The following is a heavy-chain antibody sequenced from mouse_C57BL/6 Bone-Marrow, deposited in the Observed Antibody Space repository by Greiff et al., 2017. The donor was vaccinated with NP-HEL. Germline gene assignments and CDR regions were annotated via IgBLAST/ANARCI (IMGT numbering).Heavy chain of an antibody. CDR1: GFTFSDYG. CDR2: ISSGSSTI. V-gene: IGHV5-17*01. CDR3: ARTGLTGAYYAMDY. D-gene: IGHD4-1*01. J-gene: IGHJ4*01. Sequence: DVKLVESGGGLVKPGGSLKLSCAASGFTFSDYGMHWVRQAPEKGLEWVAYISSGSSTIYYADTVKGRFTISRDNAKNTLFLQMTSLRSEDTAMYYCARTGLTGAYYAMDYWGQGTSVTVSS.